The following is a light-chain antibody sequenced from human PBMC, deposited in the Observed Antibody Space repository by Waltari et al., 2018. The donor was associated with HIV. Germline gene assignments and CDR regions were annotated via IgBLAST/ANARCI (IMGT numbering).Light chain of an antibody. V-gene: IGKV3-20*01. CDR1: QSLTTSY. CDR2: GIS. CDR3: QQYGNSWT. Sequence: ETVLTQSPGTLSLSPGESATLSCRASQSLTTSYLAWFQQKRGQAPRLLISGISSRATGIPDRFSGSGSGTDFTLTISRLEPEDSAVYFCQQYGNSWTFGQGTKVEIK. J-gene: IGKJ1*01.